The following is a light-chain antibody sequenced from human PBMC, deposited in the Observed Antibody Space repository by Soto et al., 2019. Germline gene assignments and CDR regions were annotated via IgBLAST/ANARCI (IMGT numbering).Light chain of an antibody. J-gene: IGKJ4*01. CDR2: GAS. CDR1: QSVSSSY. Sequence: EIVLTQSPGTLSLSPGERATLSCRASQSVSSSYLAWYQQKPGQAPRLLIYGASSRATGIPDRFSGSGSGTDCSLSISRLEPEDFAVYYCQQYGRSPPVTFGGGTKVEIK. V-gene: IGKV3-20*01. CDR3: QQYGRSPPVT.